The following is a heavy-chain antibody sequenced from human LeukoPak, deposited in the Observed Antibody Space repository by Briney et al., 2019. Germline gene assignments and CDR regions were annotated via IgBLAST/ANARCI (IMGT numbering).Heavy chain of an antibody. J-gene: IGHJ4*02. Sequence: ASVKVSCKASGYTFTSYGINWVRQAPGQGLEWMGWISAYNGHTNYAQKLQGRVTVSTDTSTSTAYMELRSLRSDDTAVYYCARALSYYDSSGYLNYWGQGTLVTVSS. CDR2: ISAYNGHT. V-gene: IGHV1-18*01. D-gene: IGHD3-22*01. CDR3: ARALSYYDSSGYLNY. CDR1: GYTFTSYG.